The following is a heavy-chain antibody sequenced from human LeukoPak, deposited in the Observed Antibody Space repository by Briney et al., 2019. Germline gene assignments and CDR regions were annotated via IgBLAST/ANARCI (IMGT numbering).Heavy chain of an antibody. CDR1: GGSISSGGYY. V-gene: IGHV4-31*03. J-gene: IGHJ4*02. CDR2: IYYSGST. CDR3: AYITIFGVVTG. Sequence: SETLSLTCTVSGGSISSGGYYWSWIRQHPGKGLEWIGYIYYSGSTYYNPSLKSRVTISVDTSKNQFSLKLSSVTAADTAVYYCAYITIFGVVTGWGQGTLVTVSS. D-gene: IGHD3-3*01.